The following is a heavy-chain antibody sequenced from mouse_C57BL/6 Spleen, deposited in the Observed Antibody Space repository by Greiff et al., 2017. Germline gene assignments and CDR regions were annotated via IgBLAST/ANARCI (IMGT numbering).Heavy chain of an antibody. D-gene: IGHD1-1*01. CDR1: GYTFTSYW. V-gene: IGHV1-52*01. CDR3: ARGSPHYYGSSYWYFDV. J-gene: IGHJ1*03. Sequence: QVQLQQPGAELVRPGSSVKLSCKASGYTFTSYWMHWVKQRPIQGLEWIGNIDPSDSETNYNQKFKDKATLTVEKSSSTAYMQLSRPTSEDSAVYFCARGSPHYYGSSYWYFDVWGTGTTVTVSS. CDR2: IDPSDSET.